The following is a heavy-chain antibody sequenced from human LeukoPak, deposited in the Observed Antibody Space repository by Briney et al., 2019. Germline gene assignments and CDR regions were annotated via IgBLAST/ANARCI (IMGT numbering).Heavy chain of an antibody. V-gene: IGHV4-39*07. CDR1: GGSISSSSYY. CDR2: IYYSGST. Sequence: PSETLSLTCTVSGGSISSSSYYWGWIRQPPGKGLEWIGSIYYSGSTYYTPSLKSRVTISVDTSKNHFSLKLSSVTAADTAVYYCARDRIVGATGPEDWGQGTLVTVSS. D-gene: IGHD1-26*01. CDR3: ARDRIVGATGPED. J-gene: IGHJ4*02.